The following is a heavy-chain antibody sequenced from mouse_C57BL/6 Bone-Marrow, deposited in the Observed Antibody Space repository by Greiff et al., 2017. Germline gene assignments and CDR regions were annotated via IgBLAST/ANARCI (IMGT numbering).Heavy chain of an antibody. J-gene: IGHJ3*01. CDR1: GYAFSSYW. D-gene: IGHD2-1*01. CDR3: ARGAPFYYGNPFAY. Sequence: VQLQQSGAELVKPGASVKISCKASGYAFSSYWMNWVKQRPGKGLEWIGQIYPGDGDTNYNGKFKGKDTLTADKSSSTAYMQLSSLTSEDSAVYFCARGAPFYYGNPFAYWGQGTLVTVSA. V-gene: IGHV1-80*01. CDR2: IYPGDGDT.